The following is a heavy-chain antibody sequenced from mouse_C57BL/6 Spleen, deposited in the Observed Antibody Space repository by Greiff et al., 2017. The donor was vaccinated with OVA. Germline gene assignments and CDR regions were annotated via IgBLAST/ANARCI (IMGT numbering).Heavy chain of an antibody. D-gene: IGHD1-1*01. CDR1: GYTFTSYG. V-gene: IGHV1-81*01. CDR2: IYPRSGNT. Sequence: VKLQQSGAELARPGASVKLSCKASGYTFTSYGISWVKQRTGQGLEWIGEIYPRSGNTYYNEKFKGKATLTADKSSSTAYMELRSLTSEDSAVYFCANYGSSYEGFAYWGQGTLVTVSA. J-gene: IGHJ3*01. CDR3: ANYGSSYEGFAY.